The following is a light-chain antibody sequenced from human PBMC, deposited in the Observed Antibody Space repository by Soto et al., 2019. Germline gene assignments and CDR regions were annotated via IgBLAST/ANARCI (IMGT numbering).Light chain of an antibody. J-gene: IGKJ1*01. CDR3: QQYGNSPQT. V-gene: IGKV3-20*01. CDR2: GAS. Sequence: EIVMTQSPATLSVSPGERATLSCRASQSVSSNLAWYQQKPGQAPRLLIYGASSRATGIPNRFSGSGSGTDFILTISRLEPEDFAVYYCQQYGNSPQTFGQGTKVDIK. CDR1: QSVSSN.